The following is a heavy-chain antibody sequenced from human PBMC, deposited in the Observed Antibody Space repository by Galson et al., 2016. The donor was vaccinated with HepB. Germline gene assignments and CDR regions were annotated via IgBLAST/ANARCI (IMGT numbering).Heavy chain of an antibody. D-gene: IGHD3-10*01. CDR1: GFNFKVYG. CDR3: ARELVRSSFDL. Sequence: SLRLSCAASGFNFKVYGMHWVRQAPGKGLDWVAVIWYDGSNEDYADSVKGRFTISRDNAKNSVYLQMHSLRDEDTAVYYCARELVRSSFDLWGQGTMVTVSS. J-gene: IGHJ3*01. CDR2: IWYDGSNE. V-gene: IGHV3-33*01.